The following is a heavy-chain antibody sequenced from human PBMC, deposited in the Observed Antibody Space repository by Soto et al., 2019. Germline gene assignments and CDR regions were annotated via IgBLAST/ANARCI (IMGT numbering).Heavy chain of an antibody. Sequence: EVQLLESGGGSVQPGGSLRLSCAASGFTFVTYDMTWVRQAPGKGLEWVSVSRGSDGSTYYADSVKGRFTISRDNSKNALYRQMTSPRGDDPAIYYCVKGNWGDYWGQGTLVTVSS. J-gene: IGHJ4*02. D-gene: IGHD7-27*01. V-gene: IGHV3-23*01. CDR1: GFTFVTYD. CDR2: SRGSDGST. CDR3: VKGNWGDY.